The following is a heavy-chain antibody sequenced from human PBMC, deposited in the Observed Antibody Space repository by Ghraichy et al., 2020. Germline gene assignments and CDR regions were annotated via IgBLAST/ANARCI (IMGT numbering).Heavy chain of an antibody. CDR3: ARGGSLGDYPFDY. CDR2: VNPSGDST. CDR1: GYTFPSYH. D-gene: IGHD4-17*01. V-gene: IGHV1-46*01. J-gene: IGHJ4*02. Sequence: ASVKVSCKASGYTFPSYHMHWVRQAPGQGLEWMGIVNPSGDSTSYAQKFQGRVTMTSDTSTSTVYMELSSLRSEDTAVFYCARGGSLGDYPFDYWGQGTLVTVSS.